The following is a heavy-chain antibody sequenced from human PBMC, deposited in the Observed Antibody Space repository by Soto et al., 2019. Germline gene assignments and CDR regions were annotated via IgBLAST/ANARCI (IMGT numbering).Heavy chain of an antibody. CDR1: GYTFTSYG. D-gene: IGHD3-9*01. V-gene: IGHV1-18*04. Sequence: ASVKVSCKASGYTFTSYGISWVRQAPGQGLEWMGWISAYNGNTNYAQKLQGRVTMTTDTSTSTAYMELRSLRSDDTAVYYCARGGCTYYDILTGYLTFDYWGQGTLVTVSS. CDR2: ISAYNGNT. CDR3: ARGGCTYYDILTGYLTFDY. J-gene: IGHJ4*02.